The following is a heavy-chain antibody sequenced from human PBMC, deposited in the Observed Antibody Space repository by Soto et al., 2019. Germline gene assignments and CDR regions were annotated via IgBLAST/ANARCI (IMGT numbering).Heavy chain of an antibody. CDR2: INTGNGNT. CDR3: ARDKYSSRWHNWFDP. CDR1: GYTFTNYA. J-gene: IGHJ5*02. Sequence: ASVKVSCKASGYTFTNYAMHWMRQAPGQRLEWMGWINTGNGNTKYSQKFQGRVTMTTDTSTNTAYMELRSLKSDDTAVYYCARDKYSSRWHNWFDPWRQGTRDTVSS. V-gene: IGHV1-3*04. D-gene: IGHD6-13*01.